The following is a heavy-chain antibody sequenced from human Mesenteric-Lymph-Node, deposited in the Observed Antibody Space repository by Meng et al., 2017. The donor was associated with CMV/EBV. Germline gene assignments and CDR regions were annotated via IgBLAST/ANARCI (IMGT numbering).Heavy chain of an antibody. CDR2: ISYDGSNK. Sequence: GGSLRLSCAVYGFPFSSYAMRWVRQAPGKGLEWVAVISYDGSNKYYADSVKGRFTISRDKSKNTLYLKMNSLRAEDTAVYYCARALGAGGTMVRGVFDYWGQGTLVTVSS. J-gene: IGHJ4*02. D-gene: IGHD3-10*01. V-gene: IGHV3-30-3*01. CDR1: GFPFSSYA. CDR3: ARALGAGGTMVRGVFDY.